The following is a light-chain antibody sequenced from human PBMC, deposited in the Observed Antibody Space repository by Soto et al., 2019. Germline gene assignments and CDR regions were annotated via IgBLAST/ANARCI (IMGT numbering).Light chain of an antibody. CDR3: QQEGYSPIT. V-gene: IGKV3-20*01. CDR2: AAS. J-gene: IGKJ5*01. Sequence: EIVLTQSPGTLSSSPGERAPLSCRASQRVSSSHLAWYQHKPGQAPRLLIYAASSRATGSPDRFSGGGSGTDCTLTIRRREPEDFAVYYCQQEGYSPITLGHGTRLEI. CDR1: QRVSSSH.